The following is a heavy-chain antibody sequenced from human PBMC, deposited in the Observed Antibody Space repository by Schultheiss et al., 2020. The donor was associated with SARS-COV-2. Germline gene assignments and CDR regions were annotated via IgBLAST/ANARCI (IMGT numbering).Heavy chain of an antibody. D-gene: IGHD2-8*01. CDR1: GFTFNSFW. CDR3: ARYCTNGGCLAYDYMDV. Sequence: GESLKISCAASGFTFNSFWMTWVRQAPGKGLEWVANMKEDESEKNYVDSVKGRLTISRDNAKNSLYLQMNSLRAEDTAVYYCARYCTNGGCLAYDYMDVWGKGTTVTVSS. J-gene: IGHJ6*03. CDR2: MKEDESEK. V-gene: IGHV3-7*03.